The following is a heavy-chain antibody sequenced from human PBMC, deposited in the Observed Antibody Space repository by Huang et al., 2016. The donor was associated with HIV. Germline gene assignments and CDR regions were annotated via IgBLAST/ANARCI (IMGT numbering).Heavy chain of an antibody. CDR1: GYTFTSYG. V-gene: IGHV1-18*01. CDR3: ARDSPLLGVVIVVVPTAPNAFDI. Sequence: VQSGVEVKKPGASVKVSCKASGYTFTSYGISWVRQAPGLGLEWMGWISAYNGVTNYAQNVQGRVTMTTDTSTSTAYMELRSLRSEDTAVYYCARDSPLLGVVIVVVPTAPNAFDIWGQGTMVTVSS. D-gene: IGHD2-2*01. CDR2: ISAYNGVT. J-gene: IGHJ3*02.